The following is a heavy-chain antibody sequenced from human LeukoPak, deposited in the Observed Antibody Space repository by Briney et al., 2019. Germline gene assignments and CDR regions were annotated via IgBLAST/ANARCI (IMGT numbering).Heavy chain of an antibody. CDR1: GFTFSSYE. V-gene: IGHV3-48*03. J-gene: IGHJ6*02. Sequence: GGSLRLSCAVSGFTFSSYEMNWVRQAPGKGLEWVSYIRSSGSPTYYADSVKGRFTISRDNAKNSLHLQMNSLRAEDTAVYYCARSVFGVAKPMDVWGQGTTVTVSS. CDR3: ARSVFGVAKPMDV. D-gene: IGHD3-3*01. CDR2: IRSSGSPT.